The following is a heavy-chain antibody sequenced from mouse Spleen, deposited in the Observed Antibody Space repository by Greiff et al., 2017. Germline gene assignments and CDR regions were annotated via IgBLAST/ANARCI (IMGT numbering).Heavy chain of an antibody. CDR1: GYSFTSYW. D-gene: IGHD2-3*01. J-gene: IGHJ4*01. V-gene: IGHV1S126*01. CDR2: IDPSDSET. CDR3: ARSDGYGGFGYAMDY. Sequence: QVQLQQSGPQLVRPGASVKISCKASGYSFTSYWMHWVKQRPGQGLEWIGMIDPSDSETRLNQKFKDKATLTVDKSSSTAYMQLSSPTSEDSAVYYCARSDGYGGFGYAMDYWGQGTSVTVSS.